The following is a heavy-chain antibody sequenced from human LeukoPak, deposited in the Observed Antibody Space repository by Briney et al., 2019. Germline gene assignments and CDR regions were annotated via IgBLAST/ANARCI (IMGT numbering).Heavy chain of an antibody. CDR1: GDSGASKNGA. CDR2: TYYRSKWYN. CDR3: ARDFGTTGWHTFDY. D-gene: IGHD6-19*01. V-gene: IGHV6-1*01. J-gene: IGHJ4*02. Sequence: SQTRSLTWVVSGDSGASKNGAWNWIRQSPSRGLEWLGRTYYRSKWYNDYAESMEGRMTISRDTSKNQYSLHLNSVTPDDTAVYYCARDFGTTGWHTFDYWGQGTLVTVSS.